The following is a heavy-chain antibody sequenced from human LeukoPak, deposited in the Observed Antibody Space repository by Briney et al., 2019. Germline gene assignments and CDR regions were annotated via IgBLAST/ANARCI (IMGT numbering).Heavy chain of an antibody. CDR2: ISYDGVNK. CDR1: GFTFSDYS. CDR3: ARGGIYNSGWLDFDY. Sequence: GRSLRLSCAGSGFTFSDYSFHWVRQAPGTGLEWLAVISYDGVNKNSADSVTGRFTISRDNSNNILYLQMNGLRTDDTAVYFCARGGIYNSGWLDFDYWGQGTLVTVSS. D-gene: IGHD6-19*01. V-gene: IGHV3-30-3*01. J-gene: IGHJ4*02.